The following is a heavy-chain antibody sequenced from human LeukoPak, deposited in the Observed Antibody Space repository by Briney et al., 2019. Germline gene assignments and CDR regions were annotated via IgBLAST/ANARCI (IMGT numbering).Heavy chain of an antibody. D-gene: IGHD3-22*01. J-gene: IGHJ6*02. Sequence: SVKVSCKASGFTFTSSAMQWVRQARGQRLEWIGWIVVGSGNTNYAQKCQERVTITRDMSTSTAYMEPSSLRSEDTAVYYCAAPYYYDSSGYYPPDYYGMDVWGQGTTVTVSS. CDR3: AAPYYYDSSGYYPPDYYGMDV. CDR1: GFTFTSSA. V-gene: IGHV1-58*02. CDR2: IVVGSGNT.